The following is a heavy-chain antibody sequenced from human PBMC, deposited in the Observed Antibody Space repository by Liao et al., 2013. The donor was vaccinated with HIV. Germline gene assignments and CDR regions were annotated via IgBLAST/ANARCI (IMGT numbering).Heavy chain of an antibody. Sequence: QVELQESGPGLVKPSETLSLTCAVSGYSISSGYYWAWIRQPPGKGLEWIGTISHSGSPYYNPSLKSRVTLSLDTSKNLFSLRLISVTSADTAVYYCARQTPPAISFRYYYYLDVWGKGTTVTVSS. J-gene: IGHJ6*03. D-gene: IGHD2-2*02. CDR2: ISHSGSP. CDR1: GYSISSGYY. V-gene: IGHV4-38-2*01. CDR3: ARQTPPAISFRYYYYLDV.